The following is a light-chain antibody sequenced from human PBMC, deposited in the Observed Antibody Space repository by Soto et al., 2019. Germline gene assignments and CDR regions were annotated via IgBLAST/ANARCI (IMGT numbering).Light chain of an antibody. V-gene: IGKV1-39*01. CDR2: AAS. CDR1: QRISRY. J-gene: IGKJ4*01. Sequence: DIPMTQSPSSLSASVGDSVTITCRASQRISRYLNWYQQKPGKAPKLLIYAASSLQSGVPSRFSGSGSGTDVTHTISSLQPEDFATHYCQQSYSTPAFGGGTKVEIK. CDR3: QQSYSTPA.